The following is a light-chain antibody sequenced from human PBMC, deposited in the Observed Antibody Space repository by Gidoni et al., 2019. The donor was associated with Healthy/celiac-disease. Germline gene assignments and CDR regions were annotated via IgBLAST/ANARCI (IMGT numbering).Light chain of an antibody. J-gene: IGLJ3*02. CDR3: SSYTSSSTRV. CDR1: SSDVGGYNY. Sequence: QSALTQPASVSGSPGKSITISCTVTSSDVGGYNYVSWYQQHPGKAPKLMIYDVSNRPSGVSNRFSGSKSGNTASLTISGLQAEDEADYYCSSYTSSSTRVFGGGTKLTVL. CDR2: DVS. V-gene: IGLV2-14*01.